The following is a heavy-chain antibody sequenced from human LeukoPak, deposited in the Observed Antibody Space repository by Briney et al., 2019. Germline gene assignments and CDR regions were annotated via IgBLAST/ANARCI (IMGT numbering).Heavy chain of an antibody. J-gene: IGHJ4*02. V-gene: IGHV3-33*01. Sequence: GGSLRLSCAASGFTFSSYGMHWVRQAPGKGLEWVAVIWYDGSNKYYADSVKCRFTISRDNSKNTLYLQMNSLRAEDTAVYYCARGRPAAMGVDYWGQGTLVTVSS. CDR2: IWYDGSNK. D-gene: IGHD2-2*01. CDR1: GFTFSSYG. CDR3: ARGRPAAMGVDY.